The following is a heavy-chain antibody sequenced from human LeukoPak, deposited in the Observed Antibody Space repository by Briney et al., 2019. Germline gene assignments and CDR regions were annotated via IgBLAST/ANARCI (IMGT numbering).Heavy chain of an antibody. CDR1: GFTFGNYA. CDR3: ARGGYQFEH. Sequence: PGRSLRLSCTASGFTFGNYAMSWFSQAPGKGLEWIGSIRDKRDGGTTEYAASVKGRFIISRDDSKSIAYLQMDSMKTEDTAVYYCARGGYQFEHWGQGTLVTVSS. J-gene: IGHJ1*01. V-gene: IGHV3-49*03. CDR2: IRDKRDGGTT. D-gene: IGHD3-16*02.